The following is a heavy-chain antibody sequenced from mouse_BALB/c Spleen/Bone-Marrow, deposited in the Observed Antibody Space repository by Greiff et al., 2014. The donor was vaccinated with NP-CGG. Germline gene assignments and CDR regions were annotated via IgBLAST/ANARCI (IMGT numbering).Heavy chain of an antibody. J-gene: IGHJ3*01. D-gene: IGHD2-1*01. V-gene: IGHV1-5*01. CDR1: GYTFTSYW. Sequence: EVQLQQSGTVLARPGASVKMSCKASGYTFTSYWMHWVKQRPGQGLEWVGAIYPGNSDTSYNQKFKGKAKLTAVTSTSTAYMELSSLTNEDSAVYYCTRLDGNLFTYWGQGTLVTVSA. CDR2: IYPGNSDT. CDR3: TRLDGNLFTY.